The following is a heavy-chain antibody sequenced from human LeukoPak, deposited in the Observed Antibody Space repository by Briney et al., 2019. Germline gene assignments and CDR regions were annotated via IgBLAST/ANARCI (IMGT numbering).Heavy chain of an antibody. CDR3: ARGWVDPSPGSYYYYYMDV. CDR1: GGTFSSYA. D-gene: IGHD3-16*01. Sequence: SVKVFCKASGGTFSSYAISSVRQAPGQGREWMGRIIPIFVTANYAQKFQGRVTITADESMSTAYMELSSLRSEDTAVYYCARGWVDPSPGSYYYYYMDVWGKGTTVTVSS. J-gene: IGHJ6*03. V-gene: IGHV1-69*15. CDR2: IIPIFVTA.